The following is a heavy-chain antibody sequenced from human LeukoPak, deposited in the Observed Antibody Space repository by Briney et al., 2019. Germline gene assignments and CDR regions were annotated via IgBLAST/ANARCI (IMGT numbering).Heavy chain of an antibody. Sequence: PGGSLRLSCAASGFTFSSYAMHWVRQAPGMGLEWVAVISYDGSNKYYADSVKGRFTISRDNSKNTLYLQMNSLRAEDTAVYYCARRASAVAGAYFDYWGQGTLVTVSS. CDR2: ISYDGSNK. J-gene: IGHJ4*02. CDR3: ARRASAVAGAYFDY. CDR1: GFTFSSYA. D-gene: IGHD6-19*01. V-gene: IGHV3-30*04.